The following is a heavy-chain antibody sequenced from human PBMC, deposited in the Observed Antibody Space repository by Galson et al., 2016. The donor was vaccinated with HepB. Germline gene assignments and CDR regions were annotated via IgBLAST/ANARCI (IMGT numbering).Heavy chain of an antibody. CDR1: GFTFSSYW. Sequence: SLRLSCAASGFTFSSYWIHWVRQAPGMGLVWVSRLNGDGSSISDAASVKGRYTISRDNAKNSVYLQMNSLRAGDTAIYYCARNSYGQRNSVFDPWGQGVLVTVSS. D-gene: IGHD1-14*01. CDR3: ARNSYGQRNSVFDP. J-gene: IGHJ5*02. V-gene: IGHV3-74*01. CDR2: LNGDGSSI.